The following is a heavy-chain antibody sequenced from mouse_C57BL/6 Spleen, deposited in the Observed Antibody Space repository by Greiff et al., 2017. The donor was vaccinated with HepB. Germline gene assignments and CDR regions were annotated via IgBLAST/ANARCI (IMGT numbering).Heavy chain of an antibody. CDR1: GYSFTGYY. V-gene: IGHV1-42*01. CDR2: INPSTGGT. Sequence: EVQLQQSGPELVKPGASVKISCKASGYSFTGYYMNWVKQSPEKSLEWIGEINPSTGGTTYNQKFKAKATLTVDKSSSTAYMQLKSLTSEDSAVYYCARSHYGLYAMDYWGQGTSVTVSS. CDR3: ARSHYGLYAMDY. D-gene: IGHD1-1*02. J-gene: IGHJ4*01.